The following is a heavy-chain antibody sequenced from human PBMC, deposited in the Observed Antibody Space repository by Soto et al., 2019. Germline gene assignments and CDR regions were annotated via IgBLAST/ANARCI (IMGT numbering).Heavy chain of an antibody. J-gene: IGHJ4*02. CDR3: ARGTSSGWYSLVDY. CDR2: INPNSGGT. V-gene: IGHV1-2*02. CDR1: GYTFTGYY. Sequence: VKVSCKASGYTFTGYYMHWVRQAPGQGLEWMGWINPNSGGTNYAQKFQGRVTMTRDTSISTAYMELSRLRSDDTAVYYCARGTSSGWYSLVDYWGQGTLVTVSS. D-gene: IGHD6-19*01.